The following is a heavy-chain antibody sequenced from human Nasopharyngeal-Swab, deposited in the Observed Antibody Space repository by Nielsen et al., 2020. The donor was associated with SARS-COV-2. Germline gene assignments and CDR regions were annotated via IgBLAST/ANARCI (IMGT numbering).Heavy chain of an antibody. CDR3: ARGKQSGDYAFDY. D-gene: IGHD4-17*01. Sequence: WIRQPPGKGLEWIGSIYYSGSTYYNPSLKSRVTISVDTSKTHFSLKLSSVTAADTAVYYCARGKQSGDYAFDYWGQGTLVTVSS. J-gene: IGHJ4*02. V-gene: IGHV4-39*02. CDR2: IYYSGST.